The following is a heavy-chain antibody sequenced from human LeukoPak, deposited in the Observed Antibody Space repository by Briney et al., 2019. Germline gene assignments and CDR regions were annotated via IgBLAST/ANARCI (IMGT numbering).Heavy chain of an antibody. J-gene: IGHJ3*02. CDR3: AKESSHGAFDI. Sequence: ASVKVSCKASGYTFTSYYMHWVRQAPGQGLEWMGIINPSGGSTNYAQKFQGRVTMSRDTSKITVYMELSSLRAEDTAVYYCAKESSHGAFDIWGQGTMVTVSS. D-gene: IGHD6-6*01. CDR1: GYTFTSYY. V-gene: IGHV1-46*01. CDR2: INPSGGST.